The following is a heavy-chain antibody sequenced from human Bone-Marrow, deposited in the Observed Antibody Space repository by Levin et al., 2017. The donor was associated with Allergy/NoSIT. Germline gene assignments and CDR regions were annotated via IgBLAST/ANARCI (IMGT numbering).Heavy chain of an antibody. CDR1: GFTFSSYA. D-gene: IGHD2-2*01. J-gene: IGHJ3*02. CDR3: AKDPRYCSSTSCPASRLDWAFDI. V-gene: IGHV3-23*01. CDR2: ISGSGGST. Sequence: SCAASGFTFSSYAMSWVRQAPGKGLEWVSAISGSGGSTYYADSVKGRFTIPRENSKNTLYLQMKSLRAEDTAVYYCAKDPRYCSSTSCPASRLDWAFDIWGQGPMVTVSS.